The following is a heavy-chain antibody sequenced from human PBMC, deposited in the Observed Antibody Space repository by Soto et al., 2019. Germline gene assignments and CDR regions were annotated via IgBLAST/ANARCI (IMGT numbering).Heavy chain of an antibody. V-gene: IGHV1-24*01. CDR1: GYSLTNYY. Sequence: GASVKVSCKASGYSLTNYYIHWVRQAPGKGLEWMGGFDPEDGETIYAQKFQARVTMTEDTSTDTAYMELSSLRSEDTAVYYCATVLVRGVIDHWFDPWGEGTLVTVSS. CDR3: ATVLVRGVIDHWFDP. CDR2: FDPEDGET. J-gene: IGHJ5*02. D-gene: IGHD3-10*01.